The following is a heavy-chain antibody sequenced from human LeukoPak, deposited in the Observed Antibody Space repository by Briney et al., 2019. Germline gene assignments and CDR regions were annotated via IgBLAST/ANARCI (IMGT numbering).Heavy chain of an antibody. CDR2: IYYSGST. CDR1: GGSISSGGYY. J-gene: IGHJ3*02. D-gene: IGHD6-19*01. V-gene: IGHV4-31*03. CDR3: AKDELSDVPGSDI. Sequence: SETLSLTCTVSGGSISSGGYYWSWIRQHPGKGLEWIGYIYYSGSTYYNPSLKSRVTISVDTSKNQFSLKLSSVTAADTAVYYCAKDELSDVPGSDIWGQGTMVTVSS.